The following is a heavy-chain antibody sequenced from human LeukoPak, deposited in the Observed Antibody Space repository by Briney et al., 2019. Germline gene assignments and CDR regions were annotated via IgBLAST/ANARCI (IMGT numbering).Heavy chain of an antibody. Sequence: SETLSLTCTVSGGSISSSSYYWGWIRQPPGKGLEWIGSIYYSGSTYYNPSLKSRVTISVDTSKNQFSLKLSSVTAADTAVYYCARVRTYSSGPFGYWGQGTLVTVSS. V-gene: IGHV4-39*01. CDR1: GGSISSSSYY. J-gene: IGHJ4*02. CDR2: IYYSGST. CDR3: ARVRTYSSGPFGY. D-gene: IGHD6-19*01.